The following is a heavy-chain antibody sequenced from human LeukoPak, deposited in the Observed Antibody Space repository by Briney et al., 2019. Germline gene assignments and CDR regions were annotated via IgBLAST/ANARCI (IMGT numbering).Heavy chain of an antibody. V-gene: IGHV3-7*01. J-gene: IGHJ4*02. CDR3: ARDRRAFYDYVWGSYRDLDY. CDR2: IKQDGSEK. D-gene: IGHD3-16*02. CDR1: GFTFSSYA. Sequence: PGGSLRLSCAASGFTFSSYAMSWVRQAPGKGLEWVANIKQDGSEKYYVDSVKGRFTISRDNAKNSLYLQMNSLRAEDTAVYYCARDRRAFYDYVWGSYRDLDYWGQGTLVTVSS.